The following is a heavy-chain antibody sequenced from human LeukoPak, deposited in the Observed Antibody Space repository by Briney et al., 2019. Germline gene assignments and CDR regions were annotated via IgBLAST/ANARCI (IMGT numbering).Heavy chain of an antibody. Sequence: GGSLRLSCAASGFTFSSYAMSWVRQAPGKGLEWVSAISGSGGSTYYADSVKGRFTISRDNSKNTLYLQMNSLRAEDTAVYYCAKARDSSGYYSGVDYWGQGTLVTVSS. CDR1: GFTFSSYA. CDR3: AKARDSSGYYSGVDY. CDR2: ISGSGGST. V-gene: IGHV3-23*01. D-gene: IGHD3-22*01. J-gene: IGHJ4*02.